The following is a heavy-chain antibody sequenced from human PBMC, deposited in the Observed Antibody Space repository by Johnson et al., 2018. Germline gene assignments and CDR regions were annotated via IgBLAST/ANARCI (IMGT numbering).Heavy chain of an antibody. CDR1: GYTFTSYY. CDR3: ARDSLPATAVGAEYVQH. CDR2: INPSGGST. J-gene: IGHJ1*01. D-gene: IGHD2-2*01. V-gene: IGHV1-46*01. Sequence: QVQLVQSGAEVKKPGASVKVSCKASGYTFTSYYMHWVRQAPGQGLEWMGIINPSGGSTSYAQKFQGRVTMTRDTSTSTVYMELSSLRSEDTAVYYCARDSLPATAVGAEYVQHWGQGTLVTVSS.